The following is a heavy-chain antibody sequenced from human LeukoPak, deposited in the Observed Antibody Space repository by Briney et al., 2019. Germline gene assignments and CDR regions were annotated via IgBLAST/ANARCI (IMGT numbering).Heavy chain of an antibody. J-gene: IGHJ4*02. Sequence: GSLRFSCAASGFTFNSYAMNWVRQAPGKGLEWVSVISGGGDATYYTDSVKGRFTISRDNSKNTLYMQMNSLRAEDTAVYYCAKVRVAPTFPFDYWGQGTLVTVSS. V-gene: IGHV3-23*01. CDR2: ISGGGDAT. D-gene: IGHD3-16*01. CDR1: GFTFNSYA. CDR3: AKVRVAPTFPFDY.